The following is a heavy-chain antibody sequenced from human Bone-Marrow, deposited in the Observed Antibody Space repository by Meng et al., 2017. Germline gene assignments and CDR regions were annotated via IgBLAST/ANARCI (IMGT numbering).Heavy chain of an antibody. V-gene: IGHV3-21*01. CDR2: ISSSSSYI. Sequence: GESLKISCAASGFTFSSYSMNWVRQAPGKGLEWVSSISSSSSYIYYADSVKGRFTISRDNAKNSLYLQMNSLRAEDTAVYYCARDPDYGGNHFDYWGQGTLVTVSS. D-gene: IGHD4-23*01. J-gene: IGHJ4*02. CDR3: ARDPDYGGNHFDY. CDR1: GFTFSSYS.